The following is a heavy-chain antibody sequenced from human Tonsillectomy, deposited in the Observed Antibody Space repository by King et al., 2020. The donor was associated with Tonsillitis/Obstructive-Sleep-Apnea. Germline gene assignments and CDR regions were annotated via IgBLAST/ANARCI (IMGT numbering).Heavy chain of an antibody. D-gene: IGHD1-14*01. CDR2: INHSGST. CDR1: GGSFSGYY. CDR3: ARGLVYERAFDI. Sequence: VQLQQWGAGLLKPSETLSLTCAVYGGSFSGYYWSWIRQPPGKGLEWIGEINHSGSTNYNPPLKSRVTISVDTSKNQFSLKLSSVTAADTAVYYCARGLVYERAFDIWGQGTMVTVSS. J-gene: IGHJ3*02. V-gene: IGHV4-34*01.